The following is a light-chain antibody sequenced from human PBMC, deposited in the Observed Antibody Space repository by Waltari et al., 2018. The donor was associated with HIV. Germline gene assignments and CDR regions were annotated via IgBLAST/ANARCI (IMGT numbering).Light chain of an antibody. V-gene: IGLV1-44*01. CDR2: PTT. CDR3: AAWDDSLNGHLV. J-gene: IGLJ2*01. Sequence: QSVLTQPPSASGTPGQRVTISCSGGSSNIGTNPVFWYQHLPGTAPKVLIYPTTQLPSAVPGRFSGSNSGTSAYLAISGLQSEDEADYYCAAWDDSLNGHLVFGGGTKLTVL. CDR1: SSNIGTNP.